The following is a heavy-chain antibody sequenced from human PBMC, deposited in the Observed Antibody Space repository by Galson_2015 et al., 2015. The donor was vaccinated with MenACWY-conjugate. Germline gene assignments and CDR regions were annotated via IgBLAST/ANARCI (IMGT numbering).Heavy chain of an antibody. CDR2: VYSSGST. Sequence: ETLSLTCTVSGGSVSSGSYWPWIRQPPGKGLEWIGLVYSSGSTKYNPSLKSRVTISLDMSKNQVSLKLSSVTAADTAVYYCAREYNKWGQGTLVTVSS. J-gene: IGHJ4*02. V-gene: IGHV4-61*01. D-gene: IGHD1-14*01. CDR3: AREYNK. CDR1: GGSVSSGSY.